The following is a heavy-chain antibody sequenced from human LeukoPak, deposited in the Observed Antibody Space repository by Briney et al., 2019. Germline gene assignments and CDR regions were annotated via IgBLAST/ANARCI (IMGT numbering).Heavy chain of an antibody. D-gene: IGHD3-3*01. CDR1: GFTFSSYA. J-gene: IGHJ4*02. CDR2: MSIDGNTK. Sequence: GGSLRLSCAASGFTFSSYAMHWVRQAPDKGLECVALMSIDGNTKYYANSVRGRFTVSRDNSKNTVYLQMSSLRVEDTAVYYCVRDPILGFPDYFDSWGQGTLVTVSS. V-gene: IGHV3-30-3*01. CDR3: VRDPILGFPDYFDS.